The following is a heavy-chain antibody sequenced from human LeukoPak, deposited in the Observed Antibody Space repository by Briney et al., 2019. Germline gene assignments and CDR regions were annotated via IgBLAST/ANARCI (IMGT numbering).Heavy chain of an antibody. J-gene: IGHJ4*02. V-gene: IGHV3-30*04. D-gene: IGHD2-21*02. CDR2: ISYDGSNK. CDR3: ATSPVVTSEVDY. Sequence: GGSLRLSCAASGFTFSSYAMHWVRQAPGKGLEGVAVISYDGSNKYYADSVKGRFTISRDNSKNTLYLQMNSLRAEDTAVYYCATSPVVTSEVDYWGQGTLVTVSS. CDR1: GFTFSSYA.